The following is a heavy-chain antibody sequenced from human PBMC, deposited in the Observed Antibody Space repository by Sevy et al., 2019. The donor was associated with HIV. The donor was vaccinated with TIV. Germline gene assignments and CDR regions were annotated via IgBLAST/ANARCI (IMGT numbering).Heavy chain of an antibody. D-gene: IGHD3-16*01. J-gene: IGHJ6*02. CDR1: GFSFSSYA. CDR2: ILYDGSNK. CDR3: TRDGLGGFAQTLDV. Sequence: GGSLRLSCAASGFSFSSYAMLWVRQAPGKGLDWVALILYDGSNKYYADSVKGRFTISRYNAKNTLYLQMNSLRPEDTAVYYCTRDGLGGFAQTLDVWGQGTTVAVSS. V-gene: IGHV3-30*04.